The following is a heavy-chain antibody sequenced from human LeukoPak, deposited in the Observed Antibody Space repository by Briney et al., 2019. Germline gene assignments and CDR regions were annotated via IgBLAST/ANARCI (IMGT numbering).Heavy chain of an antibody. CDR1: GFTLRSKT. Sequence: GGSLRLSCAASGFTLRSKTMSWVPPAPGGGLAWGSDIDGSGVTTFYADSVKGRFTISRDNSKNTLFLQMNSLRAEDTAIYYCTKRTPEYSSSWCLDYWGQGTLVTVSS. J-gene: IGHJ4*02. D-gene: IGHD6-13*01. V-gene: IGHV3-23*01. CDR3: TKRTPEYSSSWCLDY. CDR2: IDGSGVTT.